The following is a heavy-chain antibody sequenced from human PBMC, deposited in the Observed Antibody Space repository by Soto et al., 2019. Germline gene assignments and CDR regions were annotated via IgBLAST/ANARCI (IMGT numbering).Heavy chain of an antibody. CDR1: GGTFSSYA. V-gene: IGHV1-69*13. CDR3: ARSQGSSTSLEIYYYYYYGMDV. J-gene: IGHJ6*02. D-gene: IGHD2-2*01. CDR2: IIPISGTA. Sequence: SVKVSCKASGGTFSSYAISWVRQAPGQGLEWMGGIIPISGTANYAQKFQGRVTITADESTSTAYMELSSLRSEDTAVYYCARSQGSSTSLEIYYYYYYGMDVWGQGTTVNVSS.